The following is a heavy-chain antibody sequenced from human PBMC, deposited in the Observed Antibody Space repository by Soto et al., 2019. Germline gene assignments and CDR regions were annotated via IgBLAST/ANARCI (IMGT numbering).Heavy chain of an antibody. V-gene: IGHV1-69*08. CDR2: ILPFLGST. J-gene: IGHJ4*02. CDR3: ARDVTAMEALYYYDT. Sequence: QLQLVQSGAAVKKPGSSVKVSCKASGGTLNTYTISWVRQAPGQGLEWMGSILPFLGSTNYAKKFQGRVTITADQSTSTMELSSLRSEDKAVYFCARDVTAMEALYYYDTWGQGSLVTVSS. D-gene: IGHD5-18*01. CDR1: GGTLNTYT.